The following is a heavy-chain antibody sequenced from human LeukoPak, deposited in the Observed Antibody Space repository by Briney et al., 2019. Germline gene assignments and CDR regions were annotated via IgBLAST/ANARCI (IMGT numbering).Heavy chain of an antibody. CDR1: GGSISIGGYY. J-gene: IGHJ4*02. CDR3: ARVTSGEFADY. CDR2: VYYSGIT. D-gene: IGHD3-10*01. V-gene: IGHV4-31*03. Sequence: SETLSLTCTVSGGSISIGGYYWSWIRQHPGKGLEWIGYVYYSGITYYNPSLKSRVTISVDTSKNQFSLYLSSVTAADTAVYYCARVTSGEFADYWGQGTLVTVSS.